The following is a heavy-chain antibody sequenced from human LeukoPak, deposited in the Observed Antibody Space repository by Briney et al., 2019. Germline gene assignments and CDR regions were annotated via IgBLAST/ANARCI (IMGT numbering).Heavy chain of an antibody. J-gene: IGHJ4*02. V-gene: IGHV3-23*01. CDR1: GFTFSSYA. Sequence: GGSLRLSCAASGFTFSSYAMSWVRQAPGKGLEWVSAISGSGGSTYYADSVKGRFTISRDNSKNTLYLQMSSLRAEDTALYYCARGTPAVARIDYWGQGTLVTVSS. CDR3: ARGTPAVARIDY. CDR2: ISGSGGST. D-gene: IGHD6-19*01.